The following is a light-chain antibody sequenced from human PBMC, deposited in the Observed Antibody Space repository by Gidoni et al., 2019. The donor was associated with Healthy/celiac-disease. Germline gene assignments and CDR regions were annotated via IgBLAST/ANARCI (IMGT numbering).Light chain of an antibody. V-gene: IGKV2-28*01. CDR3: MQALQTPST. Sequence: DIVMTQSPLSLSVTPGEPASISCRSSQSLLHSNGYTYLDWYLQKPGQSPQLLIYLGSNRASGVPDRFSGSGSGTDFTLKISRVEAEDVGVYYCMQALQTPSTFXXXTKLEIK. CDR2: LGS. CDR1: QSLLHSNGYTY. J-gene: IGKJ2*01.